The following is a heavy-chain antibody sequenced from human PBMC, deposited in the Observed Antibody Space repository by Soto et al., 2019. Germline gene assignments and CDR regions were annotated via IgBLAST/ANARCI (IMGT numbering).Heavy chain of an antibody. D-gene: IGHD5-12*01. Sequence: QVQLVQSGAEVKKPGSSVKVSCKASGGTFSNYAISWVRQAPGQGLVWMGGIIPIFGTANYAKKFQGRVTITADDSTSTAYMELSSLRSEDTAIYYCAVGSVDIVPTGMKPFDPWGQGTLVTVSS. CDR1: GGTFSNYA. CDR2: IIPIFGTA. CDR3: AVGSVDIVPTGMKPFDP. V-gene: IGHV1-69*12. J-gene: IGHJ5*02.